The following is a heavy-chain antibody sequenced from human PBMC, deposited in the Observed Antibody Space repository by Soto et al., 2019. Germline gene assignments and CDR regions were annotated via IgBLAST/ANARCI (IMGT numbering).Heavy chain of an antibody. V-gene: IGHV3-23*01. CDR3: AKTADDYIWGSYRSFDY. J-gene: IGHJ4*02. CDR2: ISGSGGST. CDR1: GFTFSSYA. Sequence: VQLLESGGGLVQPGGSLRLSCAASGFTFSSYAMSWVRQAPGKGLEWVSAISGSGGSTYYADSVKGRFTISRDNSKNTLYLQMNSLRAEDTAVYYCAKTADDYIWGSYRSFDYWGQGTLVTVSS. D-gene: IGHD3-16*02.